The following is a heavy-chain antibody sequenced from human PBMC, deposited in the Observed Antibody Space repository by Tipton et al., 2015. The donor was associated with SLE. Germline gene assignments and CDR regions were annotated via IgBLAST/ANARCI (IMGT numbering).Heavy chain of an antibody. D-gene: IGHD3/OR15-3a*01. J-gene: IGHJ6*03. CDR2: INHSGST. CDR1: GGSFSGYY. CDR3: ARAPGLDRDYYYYYYMDV. Sequence: TLSLTCAVYGGSFSGYYWSWIRQSPGKGLEWIGDINHSGSTNYNPSLKSRVTISVDTSKNQFSLKLKSVTAADTAVYYCARAPGLDRDYYYYYYMDVWGKGTTVTVSS. V-gene: IGHV4-34*01.